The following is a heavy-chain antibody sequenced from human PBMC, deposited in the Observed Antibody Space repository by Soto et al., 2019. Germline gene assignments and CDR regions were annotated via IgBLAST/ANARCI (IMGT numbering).Heavy chain of an antibody. V-gene: IGHV4-59*01. CDR3: ASPRAPEGLAAAAPHLYYFDY. Sequence: SETLSLTCIVSGGSISNDYWSSWTWIRQPPGKGLEWIGYIYYSGSTNYNPSLKSRVTISVDTSKNQFSLKLSSVTAADTAVYYCASPRAPEGLAAAAPHLYYFDYWGQGTLVTVSS. CDR2: IYYSGST. CDR1: GGSISNDY. J-gene: IGHJ4*02. D-gene: IGHD6-13*01.